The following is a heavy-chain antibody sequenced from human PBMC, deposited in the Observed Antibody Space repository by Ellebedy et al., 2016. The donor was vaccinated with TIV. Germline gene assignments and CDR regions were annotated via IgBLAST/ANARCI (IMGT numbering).Heavy chain of an antibody. CDR2: RNQDGSER. Sequence: PGGSLRLSCAASGFTFSNYWITWVRQAPGKGLEWVANRNQDGSERYYVDAVKGRFTISRDNAKNSLYLQMNSLRAEDTAVYFGAQYLRDLCYWGQGTLVTVSS. V-gene: IGHV3-7*01. CDR3: AQYLRDLCY. CDR1: GFTFSNYW. J-gene: IGHJ4*02. D-gene: IGHD2-21*01.